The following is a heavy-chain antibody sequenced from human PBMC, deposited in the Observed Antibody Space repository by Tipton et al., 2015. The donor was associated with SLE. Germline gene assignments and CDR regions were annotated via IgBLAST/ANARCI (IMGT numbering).Heavy chain of an antibody. J-gene: IGHJ6*02. CDR2: IYYSGST. D-gene: IGHD3-3*01. Sequence: TLSLTCSVSGDSINNKNYYWGWIRQPPGKGLEWIGSIYYSGSTYYNPSLKSRVTISVDTSKNQFSLKLSSVTAADTAVYYCARRTGAIFGVVIYYYYYGMDVWGQGTTVTVSS. V-gene: IGHV4-39*07. CDR3: ARRTGAIFGVVIYYYYYGMDV. CDR1: GDSINNKNYY.